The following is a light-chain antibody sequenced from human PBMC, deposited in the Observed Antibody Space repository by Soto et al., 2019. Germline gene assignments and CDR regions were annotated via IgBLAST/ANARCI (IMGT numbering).Light chain of an antibody. V-gene: IGLV1-44*01. CDR2: TNN. CDR1: SSNIGSNT. CDR3: AAWDDSLNGVV. J-gene: IGLJ2*01. Sequence: QSVLTQPPSASGTPGQRVTISCSGSSSNIGSNTVNWYQQLPGTAPKLLIYTNNHRPSGVPDRFSGSKSGTSASLAISGLQAEDKADYKCAAWDDSLNGVVFGGGTKLTVL.